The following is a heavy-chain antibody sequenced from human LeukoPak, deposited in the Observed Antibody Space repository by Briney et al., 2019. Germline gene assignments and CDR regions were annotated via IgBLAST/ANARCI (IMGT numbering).Heavy chain of an antibody. CDR1: GFTFRSYW. Sequence: PGGSLRLSCAASGFTFRSYWMSWVRHAPGKGLEWVANIKQDGSEKYYVDSVKGRFTISRDNAKNSLYLQMNSLRAEDTAVYYCARNAQGGYDFWSGYYAAAGYYYYMDVWGKGTTVTVSS. CDR2: IKQDGSEK. CDR3: ARNAQGGYDFWSGYYAAAGYYYYMDV. D-gene: IGHD3-3*01. J-gene: IGHJ6*03. V-gene: IGHV3-7*01.